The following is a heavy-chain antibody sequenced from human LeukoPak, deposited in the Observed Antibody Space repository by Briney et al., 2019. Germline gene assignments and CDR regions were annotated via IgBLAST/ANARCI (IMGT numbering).Heavy chain of an antibody. Sequence: PGGSLRLSCAASGFTFSSYSMNWVRQAPGKGLEWVSSISSSSYIYYADSVKGRFTISRDNSKNTLYLQMNSLRAEDTAVYYCAKDAPTMIVGHWFDPWGQGTLVTVSS. V-gene: IGHV3-21*01. CDR3: AKDAPTMIVGHWFDP. CDR2: ISSSSYI. CDR1: GFTFSSYS. D-gene: IGHD3-22*01. J-gene: IGHJ5*02.